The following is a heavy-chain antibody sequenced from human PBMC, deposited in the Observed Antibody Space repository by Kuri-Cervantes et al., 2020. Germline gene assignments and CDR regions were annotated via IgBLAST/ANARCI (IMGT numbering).Heavy chain of an antibody. V-gene: IGHV3-53*01. J-gene: IGHJ4*02. D-gene: IGHD3-10*01. Sequence: GESLKISCAASGFTVSSNYMSWVRQAPGKGLEWVSVIYSGGSTYYADSVRGRFTISRDNSKNTLYLQMNSLRAEDTAVYYCARLYGSGAAFDYWGQGTLVTVSS. CDR1: GFTVSSNY. CDR3: ARLYGSGAAFDY. CDR2: IYSGGST.